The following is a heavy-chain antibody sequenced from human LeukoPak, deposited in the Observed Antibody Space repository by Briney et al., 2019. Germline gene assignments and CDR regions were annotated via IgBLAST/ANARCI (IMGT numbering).Heavy chain of an antibody. J-gene: IGHJ4*02. CDR3: AREQSIYDSSGY. D-gene: IGHD3-22*01. Sequence: PGGSLRLSCAASGFTFSSYSMTWVRQAPGKGLEWVSSISSSSSYIYYADSVKGRFTISRDNAKNSLYLQMNSLRAEDTAVYYCAREQSIYDSSGYWGQGTLVTVSS. V-gene: IGHV3-21*01. CDR1: GFTFSSYS. CDR2: ISSSSSYI.